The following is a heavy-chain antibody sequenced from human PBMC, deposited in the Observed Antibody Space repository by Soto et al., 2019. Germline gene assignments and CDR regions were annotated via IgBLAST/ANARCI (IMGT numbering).Heavy chain of an antibody. CDR2: IYYSGST. D-gene: IGHD3-10*01. CDR3: AREGYYGSGSYYNYYYGMDV. Sequence: SETLSLTCTVSGGSINSYYWSWIRQPPGKGLEWIGYIYYSGSTNYNPSLKSRVTISVDTSKNQFSLKLSSVTAADTAVYYCAREGYYGSGSYYNYYYGMDVWGQGTTVTVSS. CDR1: GGSINSYY. V-gene: IGHV4-59*01. J-gene: IGHJ6*02.